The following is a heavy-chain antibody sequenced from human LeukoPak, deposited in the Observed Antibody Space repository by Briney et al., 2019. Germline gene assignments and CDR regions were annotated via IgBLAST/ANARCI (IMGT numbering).Heavy chain of an antibody. J-gene: IGHJ4*02. D-gene: IGHD6-13*01. V-gene: IGHV3-74*01. CDR3: ARDGTSDN. CDR1: GFTFRNYW. CDR2: ISGDGTTT. Sequence: GGSLRLSCAASGFTFRNYWMHWIRQGPGKELVWVSRISGDGTTTHYADSTQGRFTISRDNAKNTLYLQMNSLRVEDTALYYCARDGTSDNWGQGTLVTVSS.